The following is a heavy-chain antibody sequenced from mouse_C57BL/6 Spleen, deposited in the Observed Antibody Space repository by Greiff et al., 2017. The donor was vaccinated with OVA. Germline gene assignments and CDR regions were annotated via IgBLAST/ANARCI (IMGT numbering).Heavy chain of an antibody. V-gene: IGHV14-1*01. CDR1: GFNIKDYY. CDR2: IDPEDGDT. D-gene: IGHD1-1*01. J-gene: IGHJ2*01. Sequence: EVQRVESGAELVRPGASVKLSCTASGFNIKDYYMHWVKQRPEQGLEWIGRIDPEDGDTEYAPKFPGKATMTADTSSNTAYLQLISLTSEDAAVYYCTTRGDYYGGSPFDYWGQGTTLTVSS. CDR3: TTRGDYYGGSPFDY.